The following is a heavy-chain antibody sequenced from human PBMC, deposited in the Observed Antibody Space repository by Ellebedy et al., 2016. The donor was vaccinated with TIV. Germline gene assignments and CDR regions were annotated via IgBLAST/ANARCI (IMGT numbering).Heavy chain of an antibody. CDR1: GGSISSSSHY. V-gene: IGHV4-39*07. Sequence: MPSETLSLTCTVSGGSISSSSHYWAWIRQPPGKGLECIGRIYYSGITHYNPSLKSRITISIDTSKNQFSLKLNSVTAADTAVYYCARDWGEGLDPLAGEYYYYGMDVWGQGTTVTVSS. D-gene: IGHD3/OR15-3a*01. CDR3: ARDWGEGLDPLAGEYYYYGMDV. J-gene: IGHJ6*02. CDR2: IYYSGIT.